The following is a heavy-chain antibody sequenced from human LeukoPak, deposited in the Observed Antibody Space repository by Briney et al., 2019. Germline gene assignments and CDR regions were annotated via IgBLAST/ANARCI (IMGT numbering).Heavy chain of an antibody. V-gene: IGHV3-48*01. CDR2: IGIDSGNT. J-gene: IGHJ4*02. CDR3: ARDHNYAFDN. Sequence: GGSLRLSCTASGFPFIEYSMNWVRQVPGKGLEWIAYIGIDSGNTKYADSVRGRFTISADKAKNSLYLQMSSLRVEDTAVYYCARDHNYAFDNWGQGTLVSVAS. D-gene: IGHD1-1*01. CDR1: GFPFIEYS.